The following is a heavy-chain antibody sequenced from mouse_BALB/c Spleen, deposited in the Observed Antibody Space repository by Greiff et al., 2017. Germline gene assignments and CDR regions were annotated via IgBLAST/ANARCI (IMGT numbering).Heavy chain of an antibody. CDR1: GYTFTSYW. Sequence: VQLQQSGAELVKPGASVKLSCKASGYTFTSYWMHWVKQRPGQGLEWIGEIDPSDSYTNYNQKFKGKATLTVDKSSSTAYMQLSSLTSEDSAVYYCARYRPYGNLDYWGQGTTLTVSS. V-gene: IGHV1-69*02. CDR2: IDPSDSYT. D-gene: IGHD2-1*01. J-gene: IGHJ2*01. CDR3: ARYRPYGNLDY.